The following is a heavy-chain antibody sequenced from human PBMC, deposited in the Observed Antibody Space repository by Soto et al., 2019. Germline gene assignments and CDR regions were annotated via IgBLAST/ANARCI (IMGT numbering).Heavy chain of an antibody. CDR1: GGSFSGYY. CDR3: ARARAFFGVVIHYYYYYGMDV. D-gene: IGHD3-3*01. V-gene: IGHV4-34*01. CDR2: INHSGST. Sequence: SETLSLTCDVSGGSFSGYYWSWIRQPPGKGLEWIGEINHSGSTNYNPSLKSRVTISVDTSKNQFSLKLSSVTAADTAVYYCARARAFFGVVIHYYYYYGMDVWGQGTTVTVSS. J-gene: IGHJ6*02.